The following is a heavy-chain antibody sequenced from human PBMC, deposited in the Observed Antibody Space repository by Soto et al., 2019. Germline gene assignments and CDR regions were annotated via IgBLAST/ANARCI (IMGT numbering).Heavy chain of an antibody. CDR2: ISSSSSYI. CDR1: GFIFTRYG. J-gene: IGHJ6*02. D-gene: IGHD2-15*01. CDR3: AIDRGYDAHDYYYNAMDV. Sequence: PGGSLRLSCAASGFIFTRYGMNWVRQAPGKGLEWVSSISSSSSYIYYADSVKGRFTISRDNAKNSLYLQMNSLRAEDTAVYYCAIDRGYDAHDYYYNAMDVWGQGTMVTVSS. V-gene: IGHV3-21*01.